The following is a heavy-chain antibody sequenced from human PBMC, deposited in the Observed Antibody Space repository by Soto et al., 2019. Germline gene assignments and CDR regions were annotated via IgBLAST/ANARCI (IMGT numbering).Heavy chain of an antibody. CDR3: GRGEPAGFGVTTPSHYSGMGV. J-gene: IGHJ6*04. CDR1: GFTFSGYA. Sequence: GGSLRLSCAASGFTFSGYALHWVRQTPGKGLEWMAVISCDGTNKYYAGSVEGRFTISRDNSRNTLFLQMNSLRPEDTAIYYCGRGEPAGFGVTTPSHYSGMGVWGKGTTVTVSS. CDR2: ISCDGTNK. V-gene: IGHV3-30-3*01. D-gene: IGHD3-3*01.